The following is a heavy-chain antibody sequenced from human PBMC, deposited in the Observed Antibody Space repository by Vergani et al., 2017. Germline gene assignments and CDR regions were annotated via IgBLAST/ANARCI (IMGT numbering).Heavy chain of an antibody. CDR1: GGSISSYY. Sequence: QVQLQESGPGLVKPSETLSLTCTVSGGSISSYYWSWIRQPPGKGLEWIGYIYYSGSTNYNPSLKSRVTISVDTSKNQFSLKLSSVTAADTAEYYCAREGSRKGSTSLHFDYWGQGTLVTVSS. J-gene: IGHJ4*02. D-gene: IGHD2-2*01. CDR2: IYYSGST. CDR3: AREGSRKGSTSLHFDY. V-gene: IGHV4-59*01.